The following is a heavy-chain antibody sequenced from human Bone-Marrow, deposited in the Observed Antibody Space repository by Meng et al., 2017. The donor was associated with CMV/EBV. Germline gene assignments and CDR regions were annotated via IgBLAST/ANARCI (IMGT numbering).Heavy chain of an antibody. CDR2: IRSKANSYAT. J-gene: IGHJ4*02. Sequence: LKLSCAASGFTFSGSAMHWVRQASGKGLEWVGRIRSKANSYATAYAASVKGRFTISRDDSKNTAYLQMNSLKTEDTAVYYCTIGATDYWGQGTLVTVSS. CDR1: GFTFSGSA. CDR3: TIGATDY. V-gene: IGHV3-73*01. D-gene: IGHD3-16*01.